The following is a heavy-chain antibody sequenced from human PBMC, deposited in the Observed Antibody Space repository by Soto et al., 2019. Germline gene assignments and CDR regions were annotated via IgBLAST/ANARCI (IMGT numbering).Heavy chain of an antibody. CDR1: GFTFDDYA. Sequence: GGSLRLYCAASGFTFDDYAMHWVRQAPGKGLEWVAGINWNSDTIGYADSVKGRFTVSRDNATGCLLLQMSSLRAEDTAVYFCAMSNSKDLYDHFESGGQGTPVTVSS. CDR2: INWNSDTI. V-gene: IGHV3-9*01. D-gene: IGHD4-4*01. J-gene: IGHJ4*02. CDR3: AMSNSKDLYDHFES.